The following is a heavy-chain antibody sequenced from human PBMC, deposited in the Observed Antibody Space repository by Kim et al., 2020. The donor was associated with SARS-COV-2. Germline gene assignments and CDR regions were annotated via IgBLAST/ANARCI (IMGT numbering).Heavy chain of an antibody. D-gene: IGHD2-2*01. CDR1: GFTFGDYA. CDR3: TRDADCSSTSCYVKYYYYGMDV. Sequence: GGSLRLSCTASGFTFGDYAMSWFRQAPGKGLEWVGFIRSKAYGGTTEYAASVKGRFTISRDDSKSIAYLQMNSLKTEDTAVYYCTRDADCSSTSCYVKYYYYGMDVWGQGTTVTVSS. CDR2: IRSKAYGGTT. V-gene: IGHV3-49*03. J-gene: IGHJ6*02.